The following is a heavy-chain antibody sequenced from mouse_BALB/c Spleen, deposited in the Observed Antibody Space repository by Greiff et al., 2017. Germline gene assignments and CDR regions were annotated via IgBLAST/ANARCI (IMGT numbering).Heavy chain of an antibody. CDR1: GYTFTSYT. V-gene: IGHV1-4*02. CDR2: INPSSGYI. D-gene: IGHD2-1*01. Sequence: VQLQQSAAELARPGASVKMSCKASGYTFTSYTMHWVKQRPGQGLEWIGYINPSSGYIEYNQKFKDKTTLTADKSSSTAYMQLGSLTSEDSAVYYCARDGNYVYYYSMDYWGQGTSVTVSS. J-gene: IGHJ4*01. CDR3: ARDGNYVYYYSMDY.